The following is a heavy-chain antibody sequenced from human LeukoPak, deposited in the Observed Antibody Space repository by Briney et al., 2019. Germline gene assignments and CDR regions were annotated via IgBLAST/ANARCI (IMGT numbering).Heavy chain of an antibody. D-gene: IGHD5-18*01. CDR3: VKHSAMAIWLTWFDP. V-gene: IGHV3-23*02. CDR1: GFTFSNYA. CDR2: ISGSGTT. J-gene: IGHJ5*02. Sequence: PGGSLRLSCAASGFTFSNYAMSWVRQAPGKGLEWVSGISGSGTTDYGESVRGRFIISRDNFKNTVYLRMNSLRAEDTALYYCVKHSAMAIWLTWFDPWGQGTLVTVSS.